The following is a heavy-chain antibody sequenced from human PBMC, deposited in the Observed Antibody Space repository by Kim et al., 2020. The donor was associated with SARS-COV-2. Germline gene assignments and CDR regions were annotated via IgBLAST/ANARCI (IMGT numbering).Heavy chain of an antibody. J-gene: IGHJ6*02. CDR2: INPSGGST. CDR1: GYTFTSYY. CDR3: ASPGHHDYSNPWYYYYGMDV. Sequence: ASVKVSCKASGYTFTSYYMHWVRQAPGQGLEWMGIINPSGGSTSYAQKFQGRVTMTRDTSTSTVYMELSSLRSEDTAVYYCASPGHHDYSNPWYYYYGMDVWGQGTTVTVSS. D-gene: IGHD4-4*01. V-gene: IGHV1-46*01.